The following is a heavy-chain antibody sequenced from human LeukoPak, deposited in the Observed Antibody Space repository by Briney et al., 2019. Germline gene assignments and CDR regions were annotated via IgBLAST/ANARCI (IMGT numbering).Heavy chain of an antibody. Sequence: PGGSLRLSCAASGFTFSSYSMNWVRQAPGKGLEWVSSISSSSSYIYYADSVKGRFTISRDNAKNSLYLQMNSLRAEDTAVYYGARDPLNRRPSSSYDFWGQGTLVTVSS. D-gene: IGHD3-3*01. CDR1: GFTFSSYS. CDR3: ARDPLNRRPSSSYDF. CDR2: ISSSSSYI. J-gene: IGHJ4*02. V-gene: IGHV3-21*01.